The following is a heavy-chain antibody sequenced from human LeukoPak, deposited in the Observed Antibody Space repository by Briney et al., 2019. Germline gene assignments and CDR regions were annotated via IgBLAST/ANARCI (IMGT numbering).Heavy chain of an antibody. Sequence: PGGSLRLSCAASGFTFGSYGMHWVRQAPGKGLDWVAFVRYDGNNPYYSASVKGRFTLSRDNSKNTVLLQMNNLRLEDAAVYYCARGSRYGDYPYYCDFWGQGTLVTVSS. V-gene: IGHV3-30*02. J-gene: IGHJ4*02. CDR2: VRYDGNNP. D-gene: IGHD4-17*01. CDR1: GFTFGSYG. CDR3: ARGSRYGDYPYYCDF.